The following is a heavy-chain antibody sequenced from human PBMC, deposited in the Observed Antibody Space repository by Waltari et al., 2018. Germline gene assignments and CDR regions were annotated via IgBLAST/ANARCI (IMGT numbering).Heavy chain of an antibody. V-gene: IGHV4-59*01. CDR2: IYYSGST. D-gene: IGHD3-10*01. Sequence: QVQLQESGPGLVKPSETLSLTCTVSGGSISSYYWSWIRRPPGKGLEWIGYIYYSGSTNDTPSRKSRVTRSVDTSKSQFSLKLSSVTAADTAVYYCARTWFGELYFWFDPWGQGTLVTVSS. CDR3: ARTWFGELYFWFDP. CDR1: GGSISSYY. J-gene: IGHJ5*02.